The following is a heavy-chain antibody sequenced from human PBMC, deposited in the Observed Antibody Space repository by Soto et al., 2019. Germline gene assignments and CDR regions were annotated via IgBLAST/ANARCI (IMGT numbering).Heavy chain of an antibody. Sequence: LRLSCAASGFTFNIYAMSWVRQAPGKGLEWVSSIGGGDDDTYYADSVKGRFTISRDNSRNTVFLQMTSLRAEDTAIYFCAKDRQDHNSVWDPFDIWGQGTMVTVSS. CDR1: GFTFNIYA. V-gene: IGHV3-23*01. CDR3: AKDRQDHNSVWDPFDI. CDR2: IGGGDDDT. J-gene: IGHJ3*02. D-gene: IGHD1-20*01.